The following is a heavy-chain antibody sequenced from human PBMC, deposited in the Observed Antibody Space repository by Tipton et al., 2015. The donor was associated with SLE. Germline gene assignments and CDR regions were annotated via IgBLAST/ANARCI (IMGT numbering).Heavy chain of an antibody. CDR2: INPNSGEN. CDR3: ARAYSSSSRWYFNL. V-gene: IGHV1-2*02. Sequence: QLVQSGAEVKKPGASVKVSCKASVYAFTAYYIHWVRQAPGQGLEWMGWINPNSGENNSAQKFQGRVTMTRDTSISTAYMELSRLRSDDTATYYCARAYSSSSRWYFNLWGRGTLITVSS. J-gene: IGHJ2*01. CDR1: VYAFTAYY. D-gene: IGHD6-6*01.